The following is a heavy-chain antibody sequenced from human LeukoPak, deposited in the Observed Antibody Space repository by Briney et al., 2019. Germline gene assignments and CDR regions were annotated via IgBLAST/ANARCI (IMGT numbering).Heavy chain of an antibody. J-gene: IGHJ5*02. D-gene: IGHD2-2*01. V-gene: IGHV5-51*01. CDR3: ARRVLGYCSSTSCKGVDNWFDP. CDR1: GYSFTSYW. Sequence: GESLKISCKGSGYSFTSYWIGWVRQMPGKGLEWMGIIYPGDSDTRYSPSFQGQVTISADKSISTAYLQWSSLKASDTAMYYCARRVLGYCSSTSCKGVDNWFDPWGQGTLVTVSS. CDR2: IYPGDSDT.